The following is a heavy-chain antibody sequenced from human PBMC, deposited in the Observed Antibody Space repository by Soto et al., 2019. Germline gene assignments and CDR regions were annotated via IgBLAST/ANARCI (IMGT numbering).Heavy chain of an antibody. V-gene: IGHV1-69*06. CDR3: ERRDTSGFLRYFDN. CDR1: GGTFSSFINYP. Sequence: SVKVSCKSSGGTFSSFINYPINWVRQAPGQGLEWMGGIVPNVGTVNYAQKFRGKVTITADKSTGTAYMELSSLRSEDTALYDCERRDTSGFLRYFDNWGQGTQVTVYS. J-gene: IGHJ4*02. CDR2: IVPNVGTV. D-gene: IGHD3-3*01.